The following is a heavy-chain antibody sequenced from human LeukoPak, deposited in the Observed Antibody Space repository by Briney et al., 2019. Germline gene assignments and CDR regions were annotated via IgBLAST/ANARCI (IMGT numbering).Heavy chain of an antibody. CDR2: ISSGSTVI. D-gene: IGHD3-10*01. CDR3: ARDVSGSYAFDI. J-gene: IGHJ3*02. CDR1: GFTFSSFT. Sequence: GGSLSLSCAASGFTFSSFTRHWVRQTPGKGLEGISYISSGSTVILYADSVKGRFSVSRDNAKNSLYLEMNNLSAMDTAVYFCARDVSGSYAFDIWGQGTMVTVSS. V-gene: IGHV3-48*04.